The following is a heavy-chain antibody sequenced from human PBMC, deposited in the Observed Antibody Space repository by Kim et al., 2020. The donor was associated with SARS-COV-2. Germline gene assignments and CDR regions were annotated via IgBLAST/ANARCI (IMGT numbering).Heavy chain of an antibody. D-gene: IGHD3-10*01. V-gene: IGHV4-31*02. J-gene: IGHJ4*02. CDR3: ASLLPDFDY. CDR2: GST. Sequence: GSTYYNPSLKSRVTISVDTSKNQFSLKLSSVTAADTAVYYCASLLPDFDYWGQGTLVTVSS.